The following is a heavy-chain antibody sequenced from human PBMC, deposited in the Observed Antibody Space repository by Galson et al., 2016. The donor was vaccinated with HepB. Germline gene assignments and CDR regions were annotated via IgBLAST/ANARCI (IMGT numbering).Heavy chain of an antibody. CDR2: IYSGGDT. V-gene: IGHV3-66*01. D-gene: IGHD1-7*01. Sequence: SXRLSCAASGFTVSNNYMRWIRQAPGKGLEWVSFIYSGGDTYYADSVRGRFTISRDNSKNTLYLQMNSLIAEDTAVDYCARGGNYAGAWGQGTLVTVAS. CDR1: GFTVSNNY. J-gene: IGHJ5*02. CDR3: ARGGNYAGA.